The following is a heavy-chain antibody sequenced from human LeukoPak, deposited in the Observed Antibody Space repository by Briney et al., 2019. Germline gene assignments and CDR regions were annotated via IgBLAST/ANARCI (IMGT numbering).Heavy chain of an antibody. Sequence: ASVKVSCKASGYTFTGYYMHWVRQAPGQGLEWMGWINPNSGGTNYAQKFQGRVTMTRDTSISTAYMELSRLRSDDTAVYYCARDGSSGYYRRGGNWFDPWGQGTLVTVSS. CDR2: INPNSGGT. CDR1: GYTFTGYY. D-gene: IGHD3-22*01. V-gene: IGHV1-2*02. CDR3: ARDGSSGYYRRGGNWFDP. J-gene: IGHJ5*02.